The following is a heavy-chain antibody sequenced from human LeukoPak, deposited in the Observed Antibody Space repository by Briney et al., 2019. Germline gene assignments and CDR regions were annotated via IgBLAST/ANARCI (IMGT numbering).Heavy chain of an antibody. V-gene: IGHV3-30-3*01. Sequence: GGSLRLSCAASGNYWMHWVRQAPGKGLEWVAVISYDGSNKYYADSVKGRFTISRDNSKNTLYLQMNSLRAEDTAVYYCARGAREYCSGGSCSAGYYYYGMDVWGQGTTVTVSS. CDR2: ISYDGSNK. CDR1: GNYW. D-gene: IGHD2-15*01. CDR3: ARGAREYCSGGSCSAGYYYYGMDV. J-gene: IGHJ6*02.